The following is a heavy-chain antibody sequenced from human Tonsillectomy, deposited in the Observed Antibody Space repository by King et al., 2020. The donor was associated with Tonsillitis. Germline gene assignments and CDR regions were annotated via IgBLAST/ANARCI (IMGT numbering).Heavy chain of an antibody. Sequence: PLQESGPGLVKPSETLSLTCTVSGGSISSASYYWGWIRQPPGKGLEWIGNIYYSGSTYYNPSLKSRVTISVDTSKNQFSLKLSSVTAADTAVYYCAGVCYDILTGYLGFDYWGQGTLVTVSS. J-gene: IGHJ4*02. CDR3: AGVCYDILTGYLGFDY. CDR2: IYYSGST. CDR1: GGSISSASYY. D-gene: IGHD3-9*01. V-gene: IGHV4-39*01.